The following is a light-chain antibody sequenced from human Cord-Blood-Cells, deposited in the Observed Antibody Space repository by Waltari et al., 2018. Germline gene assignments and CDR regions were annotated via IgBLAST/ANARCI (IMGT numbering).Light chain of an antibody. CDR3: QQSYSTPGT. V-gene: IGKV1-39*01. CDR2: AAS. J-gene: IGKJ2*01. CDR1: QSISSY. Sequence: DIQMTQSPSSLSASVGDRVTITCRASQSISSYLNWYQQKPGKAPKLLIYAASRLQSRVPSRFSGSGSGTDFTLTISSLQPEDVATYYCQQSYSTPGTFGQGTKLEIK.